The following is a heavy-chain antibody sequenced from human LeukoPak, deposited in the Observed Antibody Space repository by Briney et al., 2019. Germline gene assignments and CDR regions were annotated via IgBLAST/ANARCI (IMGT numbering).Heavy chain of an antibody. V-gene: IGHV1-69*13. CDR3: ASRELIAALSPSYYYYYMDV. CDR2: IIPIFGTA. D-gene: IGHD6-13*01. CDR1: GYTFTGYY. Sequence: SVKVSCKASGYTFTGYYMHWVRQAPGQGLEWMGGIIPIFGTANYAQKFQGRVTITADESTSTAYMELSSLRSEDTAVYYCASRELIAALSPSYYYYYMDVWGKGTTVTVSS. J-gene: IGHJ6*03.